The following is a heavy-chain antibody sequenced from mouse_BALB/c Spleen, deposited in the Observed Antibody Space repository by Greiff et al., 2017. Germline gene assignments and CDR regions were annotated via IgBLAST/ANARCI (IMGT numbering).Heavy chain of an antibody. V-gene: IGHV5-6-5*01. J-gene: IGHJ2*01. Sequence: EVMLVESGGGLVKPGGSLKLSCAASGFTFSSYAMSWVRQTPEKRLEWVASISSGGSTYYPDSVKGRFTISRDNARNILYLQMSSLRSEDTAMYYCAREGDGYYLDYWGQGTTLTVSS. CDR1: GFTFSSYA. CDR2: ISSGGST. D-gene: IGHD2-3*01. CDR3: AREGDGYYLDY.